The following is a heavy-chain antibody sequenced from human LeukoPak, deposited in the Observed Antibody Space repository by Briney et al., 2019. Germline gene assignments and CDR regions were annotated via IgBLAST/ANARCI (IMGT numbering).Heavy chain of an antibody. D-gene: IGHD1-26*01. V-gene: IGHV3-21*01. CDR2: ISSSSSYI. J-gene: IGHJ3*02. CDR3: ARDPYSGSYTGAFDI. Sequence: GGSLRLSCAASGFTVSSNYMSWVRQAPGKGLEWVSSISSSSSYIYYADSVKGRFTISRDNAKNSLYLQMNSLRAEDTAVYYCARDPYSGSYTGAFDIWGQGTMVTVSS. CDR1: GFTVSSNY.